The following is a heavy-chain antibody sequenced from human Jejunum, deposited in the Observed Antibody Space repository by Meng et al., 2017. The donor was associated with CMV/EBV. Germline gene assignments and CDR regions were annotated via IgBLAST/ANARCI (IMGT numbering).Heavy chain of an antibody. CDR1: GYSLNNYA. CDR2: INTNTGNP. CDR3: ARDYVHSSSQPLDY. J-gene: IGHJ4*02. V-gene: IGHV7-4-1*02. Sequence: SGYSLNNYAMNWVRQAPGQGLEWMGWINTNTGNPTYAQGFTGRFVFSLDTSVNTAFLQINSLKPEDSAVYYCARDYVHSSSQPLDYWGQGTLVTVSS. D-gene: IGHD2-2*01.